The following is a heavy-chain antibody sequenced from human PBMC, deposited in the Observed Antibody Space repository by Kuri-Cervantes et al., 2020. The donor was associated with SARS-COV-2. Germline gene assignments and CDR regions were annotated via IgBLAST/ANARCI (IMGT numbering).Heavy chain of an antibody. CDR2: IYYSGST. CDR3: ATDRGAGDADS. Sequence: GSLRLSCTVSGGSVSSGGYYWSWIRQPPGKGLEWIGYIYYSGSTNYNSSLKSRVTISVDTSKNQFSLKLSSVTAADTAVYYCATDRGAGDADSWGQGTLVTVSS. J-gene: IGHJ4*02. V-gene: IGHV4-61*08. CDR1: GGSVSSGGYY. D-gene: IGHD3-10*01.